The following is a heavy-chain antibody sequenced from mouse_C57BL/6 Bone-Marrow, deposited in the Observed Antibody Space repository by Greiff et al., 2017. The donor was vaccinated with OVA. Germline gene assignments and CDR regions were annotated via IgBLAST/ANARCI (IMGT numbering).Heavy chain of an antibody. J-gene: IGHJ1*03. CDR2: ISGGGGNT. CDR3: ARLRTWYFDV. CDR1: GFTFSSST. V-gene: IGHV5-9*01. Sequence: EVQGVESGGGLVKPGGSLKLSCAASGFTFSSSTMSWVRQTPEKRLEWVATISGGGGNTYYPESVKGRFTISRDNAKNTPYLQLSSLRSEDTALYYCARLRTWYFDVWGTGTTVTVSS.